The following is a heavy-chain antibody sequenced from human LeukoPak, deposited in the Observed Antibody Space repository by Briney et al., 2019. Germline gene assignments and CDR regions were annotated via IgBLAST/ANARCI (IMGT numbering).Heavy chain of an antibody. CDR3: ARQSTYYYYSSGYVDAFDI. V-gene: IGHV3-48*03. CDR1: GFTFSSYE. Sequence: GGSLRLSCAASGFTFSSYEMNWVRQAPGKGLEWVSYISSSGSTIYYADSVKGRFTISRDNAKNSLYLQMNSLRAEDTAVYYCARQSTYYYYSSGYVDAFDIWGQGTMVTVSS. J-gene: IGHJ3*02. D-gene: IGHD3-22*01. CDR2: ISSSGSTI.